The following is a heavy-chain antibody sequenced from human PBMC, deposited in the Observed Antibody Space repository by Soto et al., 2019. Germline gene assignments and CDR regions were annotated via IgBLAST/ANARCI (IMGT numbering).Heavy chain of an antibody. V-gene: IGHV3-53*01. D-gene: IGHD3-9*01. CDR3: ARSSADYDILTGHRYYYYGMDV. CDR1: GFTVSSNY. Sequence: GGSLRLSCAASGFTVSSNYMSWVRQAPGKGLEWVSVIYSGGSTYYADSVKGRFTISRDNSKNTLYLQMNSLRAEDTAVYYCARSSADYDILTGHRYYYYGMDVWGQGTTVTVSS. J-gene: IGHJ6*02. CDR2: IYSGGST.